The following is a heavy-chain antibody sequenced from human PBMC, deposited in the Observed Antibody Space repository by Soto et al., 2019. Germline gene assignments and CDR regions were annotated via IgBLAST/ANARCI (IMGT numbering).Heavy chain of an antibody. CDR3: ARAGSEGGYEGV. D-gene: IGHD5-12*01. V-gene: IGHV4-59*01. Sequence: SETLSLTCTVSGGSISSYYWSWIRQPPGKGLEWIGYIYYSGSTNYNPSLKSRVTISVDTSKNQFSLKLSSVTAADTAVYYCARAGSEGGYEGVWGKGTTVTVSS. CDR1: GGSISSYY. J-gene: IGHJ6*04. CDR2: IYYSGST.